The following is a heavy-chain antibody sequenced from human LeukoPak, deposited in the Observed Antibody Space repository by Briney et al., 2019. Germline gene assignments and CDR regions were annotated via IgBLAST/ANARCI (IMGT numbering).Heavy chain of an antibody. CDR2: ISYSGRT. J-gene: IGHJ2*01. V-gene: IGHV4-59*01. D-gene: IGHD3-9*01. CDR3: ARDPLDFSQSTAYWYFDV. CDR1: GDSISRYY. Sequence: PSETLSLTCSVSGDSISRYYWSWIRQAPGKGLEGIGYISYSGRTKYNRSLKSRVTISLDTSNNQFSLKLTSVTPADTAMYYCARDPLDFSQSTAYWYFDVWGRGTLVTVSS.